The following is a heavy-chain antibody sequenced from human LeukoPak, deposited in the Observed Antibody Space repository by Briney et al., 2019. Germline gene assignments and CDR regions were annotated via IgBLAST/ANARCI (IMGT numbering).Heavy chain of an antibody. V-gene: IGHV3-43*01. Sequence: GGSLRLSCAASGFTFDDYIMHWVRQAPGKGLEWVSLISWNGGITDYADSVKGRFTISRDNAKKSMYLTMNSLRVEDTAVYYCVREVLYYYGAERLFWFDPWGQGTLVTVSS. CDR3: VREVLYYYGAERLFWFDP. CDR2: ISWNGGIT. J-gene: IGHJ5*02. D-gene: IGHD3-10*01. CDR1: GFTFDDYI.